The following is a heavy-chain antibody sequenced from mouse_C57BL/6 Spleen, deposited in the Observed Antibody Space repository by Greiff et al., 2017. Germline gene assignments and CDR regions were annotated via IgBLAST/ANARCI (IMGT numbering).Heavy chain of an antibody. CDR2: IYPGDGDT. Sequence: QVQLQQSGAELVKPGASVKISCKASGYAFSSYWMNWVKQRPGKGLEWIGQIYPGDGDTNNNGKFKGKATLTADKSSSTAYMQLSSLTSEDSAVYFCARSGYSNCRYYFGYWGQGTTLTVSS. CDR3: ARSGYSNCRYYFGY. D-gene: IGHD2-5*01. CDR1: GYAFSSYW. V-gene: IGHV1-80*01. J-gene: IGHJ2*01.